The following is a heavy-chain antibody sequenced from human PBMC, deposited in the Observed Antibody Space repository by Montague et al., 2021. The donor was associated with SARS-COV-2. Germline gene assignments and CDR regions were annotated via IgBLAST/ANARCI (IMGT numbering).Heavy chain of an antibody. CDR3: AVELNYFFDY. Sequence: SETLSLTPNVSGDSITNTRYFWGWIRQPPGKALEWIGSIYHNGKTYYNPSLERRALLSIDTSKNQFSLRLSSVIASDTVVYYCAVELNYFFDYWGQGFLVSVSS. V-gene: IGHV4-39*01. CDR2: IYHNGKT. D-gene: IGHD1-7*01. CDR1: GDSITNTRYF. J-gene: IGHJ4*02.